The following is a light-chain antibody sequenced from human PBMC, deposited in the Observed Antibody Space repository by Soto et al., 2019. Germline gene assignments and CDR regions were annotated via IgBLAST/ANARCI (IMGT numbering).Light chain of an antibody. V-gene: IGKV3D-20*02. CDR3: QQRSPGTPMT. J-gene: IGKJ5*01. CDR2: DAS. CDR1: QSVSSTY. Sequence: EIALALYQATVAVAPGERATLACRRIQSVSSTYLAWYQVKPGQAPRLLIYDASSRATGVPARFSGSGSGTDFSLTISSLEPEDVAVYYCQQRSPGTPMTFGQGTRLEIK.